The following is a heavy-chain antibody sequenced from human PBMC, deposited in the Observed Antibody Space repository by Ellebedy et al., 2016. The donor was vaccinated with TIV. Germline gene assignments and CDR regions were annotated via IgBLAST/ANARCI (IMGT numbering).Heavy chain of an antibody. J-gene: IGHJ4*02. V-gene: IGHV4-59*12. CDR1: GGSMNTYS. D-gene: IGHD3-10*01. CDR3: ARADVRGAKFYFDL. Sequence: MPGGSLRLSCSVSGGSMNTYSWSWIRQTPGKALEYLGYVYHTGIAKYNPSLKSRLTISVDTSNNQFSLTLRSVTAADTAVYYCARADVRGAKFYFDLWGQGTLVTVSS. CDR2: VYHTGIA.